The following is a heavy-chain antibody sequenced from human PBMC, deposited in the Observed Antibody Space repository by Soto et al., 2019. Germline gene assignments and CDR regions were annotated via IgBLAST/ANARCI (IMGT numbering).Heavy chain of an antibody. CDR1: GYTFTGYY. CDR3: ARAIGYFGVGYSYRGMDV. CDR2: INPNSGGT. J-gene: IGHJ6*04. D-gene: IGHD3-3*01. V-gene: IGHV1-2*04. Sequence: ASVKVSCKASGYTFTGYYMHWVRQAPGQGLEWMGWINPNSGGTNYAQKFQGWVTMTRDMSISTAYMELSRLRSDDTAVYYCARAIGYFGVGYSYRGMDVWGKGTTVTVSS.